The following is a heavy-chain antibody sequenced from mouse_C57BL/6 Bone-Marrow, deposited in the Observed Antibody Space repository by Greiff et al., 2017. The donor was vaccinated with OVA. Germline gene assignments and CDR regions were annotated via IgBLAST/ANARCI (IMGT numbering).Heavy chain of an antibody. V-gene: IGHV1-64*01. J-gene: IGHJ4*01. D-gene: IGHD2-5*01. CDR1: GYTFTSYW. CDR2: IHPNSGST. CDR3: ARYSNYPLYAMDY. Sequence: VQLQQSGAELVKPGASVKLSCKASGYTFTSYWMHWVKQRPGQGLEWIGMIHPNSGSTNYNEKFKSKATLTVDKSSSTAYMQLSSLTSEDSAVYYCARYSNYPLYAMDYWGQGTSVTVSS.